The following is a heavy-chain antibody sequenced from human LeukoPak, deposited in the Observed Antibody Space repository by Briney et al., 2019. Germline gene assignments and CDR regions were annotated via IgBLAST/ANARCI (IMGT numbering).Heavy chain of an antibody. J-gene: IGHJ4*02. V-gene: IGHV4-61*02. CDR2: IYTSGST. D-gene: IGHD2-8*01. CDR3: ARVENGAYYFDY. Sequence: SQTLSLTCTVSGGSISSGSYYWSWIRQPAGKGLEWIGRIYTSGSTNYNPSLKSRVTISVDTSKNQFSLKLSSVTAADTAVYYCARVENGAYYFDYWGQGTLVTVSS. CDR1: GGSISSGSYY.